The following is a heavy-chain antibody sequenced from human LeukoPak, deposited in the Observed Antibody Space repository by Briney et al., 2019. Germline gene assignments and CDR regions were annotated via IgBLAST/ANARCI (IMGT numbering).Heavy chain of an antibody. V-gene: IGHV3-49*03. CDR3: TRGPEMVTTIASDAFDI. CDR2: IRSKAYGGTT. D-gene: IGHD5-12*01. CDR1: GSTFGDYA. Sequence: GGSLRLSCTASGSTFGDYAMSWFRQAPGKGLEWVGFIRSKAYGGTTEYAASVKGRFTISRDDSKSIAYLQMNSLRTEDTAVYYCTRGPEMVTTIASDAFDIWGQGTMVTVSS. J-gene: IGHJ3*02.